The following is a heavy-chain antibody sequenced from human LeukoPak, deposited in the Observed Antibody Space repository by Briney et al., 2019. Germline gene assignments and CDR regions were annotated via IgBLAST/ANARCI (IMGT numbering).Heavy chain of an antibody. Sequence: PSETLSLTCTVSGGSIRSTSYYWGWIRQPPGKGLEWIGNIYYSGSTYYNPSLKSRVTISVDTSKNQFSLKLSSVTAADTAVYYCARVTGGFFDYWGQGTLVTVSS. CDR1: GGSIRSTSYY. CDR3: ARVTGGFFDY. CDR2: IYYSGST. J-gene: IGHJ4*02. V-gene: IGHV4-39*01. D-gene: IGHD4-23*01.